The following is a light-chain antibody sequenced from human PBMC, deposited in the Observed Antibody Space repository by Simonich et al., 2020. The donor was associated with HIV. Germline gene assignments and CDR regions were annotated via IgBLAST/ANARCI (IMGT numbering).Light chain of an antibody. Sequence: QSVLTQPPSASGTHGQRVTISCSGSSSNIGSNTVNWYQQRPGTAPKLLISDNSNRPSGVPDRFSGSKSGTSASLAITGLQDEDEADYYCQYYDSSLSGSVFGGGTKLTVL. CDR2: DNS. J-gene: IGLJ2*01. V-gene: IGLV1-40*01. CDR3: QYYDSSLSGSV. CDR1: SSNIGSNT.